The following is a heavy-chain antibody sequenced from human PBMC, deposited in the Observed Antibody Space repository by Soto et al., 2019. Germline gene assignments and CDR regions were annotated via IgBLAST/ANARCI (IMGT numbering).Heavy chain of an antibody. J-gene: IGHJ4*02. V-gene: IGHV3-23*01. CDR3: AFSYHCDY. CDR1: GFTFTTYA. Sequence: GGSLRLSCVASGFTFTTYAMSWVRQAPDKGLEWVSSVSRSGDETYYADSVKGRLTISSDNSKNTLYLQMNSLRGEDTAVYYCAFSYHCDYWGQGTLVTVSS. CDR2: VSRSGDET.